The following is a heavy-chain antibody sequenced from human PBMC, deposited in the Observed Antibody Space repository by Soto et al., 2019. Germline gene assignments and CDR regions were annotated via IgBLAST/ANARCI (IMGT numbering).Heavy chain of an antibody. CDR1: GFTFSSYA. D-gene: IGHD2-8*01. Sequence: EVQLLESGGGLVQPGGSLRLSCAASGFTFSSYAMSWVRQAPGKGLEWVSAISGSGGSTYYADSVKGRFTISRDNSKNTLYLQMNSLRAEDTAVYYCAKPLYAGSYYYYYYMDVWGKGTTVTVSS. CDR2: ISGSGGST. V-gene: IGHV3-23*01. CDR3: AKPLYAGSYYYYYYMDV. J-gene: IGHJ6*03.